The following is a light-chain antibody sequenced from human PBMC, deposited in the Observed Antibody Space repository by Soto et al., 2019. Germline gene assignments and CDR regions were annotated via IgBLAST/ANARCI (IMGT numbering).Light chain of an antibody. CDR3: QQRNSWPWT. Sequence: EIVLTQSPCTLSLSPGERATLSWGASQSVSTYLGWYQQKPGQAPRLLIYDTSNRATGIPARFSGSGYGTDFNLTISSLETEDFAVYFCQQRNSWPWTFGQGTKVDIK. J-gene: IGKJ1*01. CDR1: QSVSTY. CDR2: DTS. V-gene: IGKV3-11*01.